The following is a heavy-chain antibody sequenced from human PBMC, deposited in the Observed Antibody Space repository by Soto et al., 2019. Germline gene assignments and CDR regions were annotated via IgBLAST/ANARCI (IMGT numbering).Heavy chain of an antibody. CDR1: GYTFTSYY. CDR3: ARGGTVTDWAGSYFDL. J-gene: IGHJ2*01. CDR2: INPSGGST. V-gene: IGHV1-46*03. D-gene: IGHD4-17*01. Sequence: QVQLVQSGAEVKKPGASVKVSCKASGYTFTSYYMHWVRQAPGQGLEWMGIINPSGGSTSYAQKFQGRVTMTRDTSTSTVYMELSSLRSEDTAVYYCARGGTVTDWAGSYFDLWGRGTLVTVSS.